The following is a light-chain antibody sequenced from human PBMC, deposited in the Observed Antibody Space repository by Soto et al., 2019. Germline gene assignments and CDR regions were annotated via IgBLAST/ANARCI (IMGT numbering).Light chain of an antibody. CDR3: QQLNSYPLT. CDR2: AAS. Sequence: DIQLTQSPSFLPASVGDRVTITCRASQGIRNYLAWYQQKPGKAPGLLMYAASTLQRGVSSRFSGSGSGTEFTLTISNLQPEDFATYYCQQLNSYPLTFGGGTKVDIK. CDR1: QGIRNY. V-gene: IGKV1-9*01. J-gene: IGKJ4*01.